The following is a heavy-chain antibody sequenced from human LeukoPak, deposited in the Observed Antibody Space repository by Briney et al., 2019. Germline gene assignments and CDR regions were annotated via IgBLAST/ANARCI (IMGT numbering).Heavy chain of an antibody. Sequence: SETLSLTCAVYGGSFSGYYWSWIRQPPGKGLEWIGEINHSGSTNYNPSLKSRVTISVDTSKNQFSLKLSSVTAADTAVYYCARGHDSILGYDIWYNWFDPWGQGTLVTVSS. J-gene: IGHJ5*02. D-gene: IGHD3-9*01. CDR2: INHSGST. CDR3: ARGHDSILGYDIWYNWFDP. CDR1: GGSFSGYY. V-gene: IGHV4-34*01.